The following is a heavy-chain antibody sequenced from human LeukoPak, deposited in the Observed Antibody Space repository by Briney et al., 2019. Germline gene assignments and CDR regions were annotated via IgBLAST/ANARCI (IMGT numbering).Heavy chain of an antibody. CDR3: AKGPREDGYPYYFDY. CDR1: GFTFSSYA. Sequence: GGSLRLSCAASGFTFSSYAMSWVRQAPGKGLEWVSAISGSGGSTYYADSVKGRFTISRDNSKNTLYLQMNSLRAEDTAVYYCAKGPREDGYPYYFDYWGQGTLVTVSS. D-gene: IGHD3-22*01. J-gene: IGHJ4*02. V-gene: IGHV3-23*01. CDR2: ISGSGGST.